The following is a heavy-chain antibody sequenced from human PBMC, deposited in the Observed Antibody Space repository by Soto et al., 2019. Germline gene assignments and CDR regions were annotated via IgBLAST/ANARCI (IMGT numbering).Heavy chain of an antibody. Sequence: SETLSLTCAVYGGSFSGYYWSWIRQPPGKGLEWIGEINHSGSTNYNPSLKSRVTISVDTYKNQFSLKLSAVTAADTAVYYCAREGYCRGGSCYSRTLDYWGQGTLVTVSS. CDR2: INHSGST. V-gene: IGHV4-34*01. J-gene: IGHJ4*02. CDR3: AREGYCRGGSCYSRTLDY. CDR1: GGSFSGYY. D-gene: IGHD2-15*01.